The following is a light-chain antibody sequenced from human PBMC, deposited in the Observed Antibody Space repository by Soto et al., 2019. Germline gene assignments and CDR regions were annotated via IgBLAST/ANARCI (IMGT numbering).Light chain of an antibody. CDR2: DAS. J-gene: IGKJ1*01. CDR1: QSISNH. CDR3: QQYNNWPPPWT. Sequence: EIVMTQSPATLSVSPGERATLSCRASQSISNHLAWYQQRPGQAPRLLIYDASIRATGIPVRFSGSGSGTQFTLTISSLQSEDFALYYCQQYNNWPPPWTFGPGPKADIK. V-gene: IGKV3-15*01.